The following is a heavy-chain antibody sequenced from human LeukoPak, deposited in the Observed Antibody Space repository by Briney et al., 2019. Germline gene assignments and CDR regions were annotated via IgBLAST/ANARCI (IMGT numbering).Heavy chain of an antibody. CDR1: GGTFSSYA. V-gene: IGHV1-69*13. CDR2: IIPIFGTA. D-gene: IGHD3-3*01. J-gene: IGHJ6*04. CDR3: ASSPTPGSRSGYGMDV. Sequence: SVKVSCKASGGTFSSYAISWVRQAPGQGLESMGGIIPIFGTANYAQKFQGRVTITADESTSTAYMELSSLRSEDTAVYYCASSPTPGSRSGYGMDVWGKGTTVTVSS.